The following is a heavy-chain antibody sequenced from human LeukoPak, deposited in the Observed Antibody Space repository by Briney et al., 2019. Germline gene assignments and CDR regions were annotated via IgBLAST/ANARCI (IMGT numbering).Heavy chain of an antibody. CDR1: GGSISSYY. D-gene: IGHD2-15*01. J-gene: IGHJ4*02. Sequence: SETLSLTCTVSGGSISSYYWNWIRQPPGKGLEWIGYISNRGSTNYNPSLKSRVTISVDTSKNQFSLKLSSVTAADTAVYYCARGRGFLDYWGQGTLVTVSS. V-gene: IGHV4-59*01. CDR2: ISNRGST. CDR3: ARGRGFLDY.